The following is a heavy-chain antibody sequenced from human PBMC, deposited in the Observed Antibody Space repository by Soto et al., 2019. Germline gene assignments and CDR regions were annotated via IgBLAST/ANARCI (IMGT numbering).Heavy chain of an antibody. CDR2: IDTDGGGT. J-gene: IGHJ5*02. V-gene: IGHV3-74*01. Sequence: EVQLVESGGGLVQPGGSLRVSCAASGFTLRSHRIHWVRQAPGKGLEWVSRIDTDGGGTSYADSVKGRFTISTDNAKNTVYLRMKGLRAEDTAVYYCATVFDLWGQGTLVTVSS. CDR1: GFTLRSHR. CDR3: ATVFDL.